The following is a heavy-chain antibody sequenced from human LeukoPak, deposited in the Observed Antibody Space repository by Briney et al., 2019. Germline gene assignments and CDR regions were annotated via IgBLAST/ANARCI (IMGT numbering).Heavy chain of an antibody. V-gene: IGHV4-59*01. Sequence: SETLSLTCTVSGGSISSYYWSWIRQPPGKGLEWIGYIYYSGSTNYNPSLKSRVTISVDTSKNQFSLKLSSVTAADTAVYYCARDYSLYDSSRAGAVAVGYWGQGTLVTVSS. J-gene: IGHJ4*02. CDR2: IYYSGST. CDR3: ARDYSLYDSSRAGAVAVGY. CDR1: GGSISSYY. D-gene: IGHD3-22*01.